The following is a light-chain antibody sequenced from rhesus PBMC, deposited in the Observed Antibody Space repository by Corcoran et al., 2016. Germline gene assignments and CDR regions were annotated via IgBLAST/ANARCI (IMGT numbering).Light chain of an antibody. CDR1: QSINSY. Sequence: QLILTQSPATLSLSPGERATLSCRASQSINSYLAWYHQKPGQAPRPLIYGASSRATGHPDRVSGSGSGTEFTITNSSLEAEDFAVYYCQKYSSSPYTFGQGTKVEIK. J-gene: IGKJ2*01. CDR2: GAS. CDR3: QKYSSSPYT. V-gene: IGKV3-53*01.